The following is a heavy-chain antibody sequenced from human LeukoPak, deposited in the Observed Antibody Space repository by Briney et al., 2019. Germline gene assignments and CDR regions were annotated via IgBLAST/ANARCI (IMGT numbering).Heavy chain of an antibody. CDR2: IYYSGST. V-gene: IGHV4-39*07. J-gene: IGHJ6*03. CDR3: ARDSREHPVLLWFGDPEKGYYYMDV. D-gene: IGHD3-10*01. CDR1: GGSISSSSYY. Sequence: ASETLSLTCTVSGGSISSSSYYWGWIRQPPGKGLEWIGSIYYSGSTYYNPSLKSRVTISVDTSKNQFSLKLSSVTAADTAVYYCARDSREHPVLLWFGDPEKGYYYMDVRGKGTTVTVSS.